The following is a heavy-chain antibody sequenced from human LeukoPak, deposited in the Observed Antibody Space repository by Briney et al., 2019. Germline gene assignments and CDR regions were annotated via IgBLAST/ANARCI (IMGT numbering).Heavy chain of an antibody. J-gene: IGHJ5*02. CDR2: ISSSGSTI. D-gene: IGHD1-26*01. V-gene: IGHV3-11*01. Sequence: GGSLRLSCAASGFTFSDYYMSWIRRAPGKGLEWVSYISSSGSTICYADSVKGRFTISRDNAKNSLYLQMNSLRAEDTAVYYCARSVRGRYYAPFDPWGQGTLVTVSS. CDR3: ARSVRGRYYAPFDP. CDR1: GFTFSDYY.